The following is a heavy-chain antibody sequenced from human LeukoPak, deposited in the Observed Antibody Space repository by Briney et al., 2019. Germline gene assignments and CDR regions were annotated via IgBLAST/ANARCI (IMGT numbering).Heavy chain of an antibody. CDR1: SGSMTDSC. CDR2: IYPDGRI. D-gene: IGHD3-22*01. J-gene: IGHJ4*02. CDR3: TREGYDRSGYFLDF. V-gene: IGHV4-59*12. Sequence: PSETLSLTCSVSSGSMTDSCWSWSRQAPGKGFEWLGFIYPDGRIEYSPSLRSRVTFSVATSKLEATVRLSSVTASDTAVYYCTREGYDRSGYFLDFWGQGTLVTVSS.